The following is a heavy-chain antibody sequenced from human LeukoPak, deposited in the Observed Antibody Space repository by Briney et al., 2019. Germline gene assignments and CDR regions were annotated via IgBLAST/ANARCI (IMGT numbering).Heavy chain of an antibody. Sequence: GRSLRLSCAASGFIFSNYGMHWVRQAPGKRLEWVADIWKDGSETFHADSVKGRFRIARDNSKNALYLQMNSLRAEDTAVYFCARDMGRAWYGPPDYWGQGTLVTVSS. D-gene: IGHD6-13*01. V-gene: IGHV3-33*01. CDR1: GFIFSNYG. CDR3: ARDMGRAWYGPPDY. J-gene: IGHJ4*02. CDR2: IWKDGSET.